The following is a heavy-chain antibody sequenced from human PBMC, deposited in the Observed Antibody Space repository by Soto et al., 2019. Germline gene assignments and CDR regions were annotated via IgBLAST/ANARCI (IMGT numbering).Heavy chain of an antibody. J-gene: IGHJ4*02. CDR2: ISWNSGSI. V-gene: IGHV3-9*01. Sequence: GGSLRLSCAASGFTFDDYAMHWVRQAPGKGLEWVSGISWNSGSIGYADSVKGRFTISRDNAKNSLYLQMNSLRAEDTALYYCAKDMSEVSTIVDYWGQGTLVTVSS. CDR3: AKDMSEVSTIVDY. CDR1: GFTFDDYA. D-gene: IGHD2-21*01.